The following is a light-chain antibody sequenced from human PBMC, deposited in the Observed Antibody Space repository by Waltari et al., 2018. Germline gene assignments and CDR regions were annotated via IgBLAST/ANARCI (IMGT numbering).Light chain of an antibody. J-gene: IGKJ2*01. CDR1: ESIGSY. Sequence: DIQMTQSPSSLSASVGDTVTITCRAAESIGSYLSWYQQKPGKATKLLIYTASSLETGVPSRFSGSGSGTDFTLTISSLQPEDSATYYCQQSYSALGYTYGQGTKLEIK. CDR2: TAS. CDR3: QQSYSALGYT. V-gene: IGKV1-39*01.